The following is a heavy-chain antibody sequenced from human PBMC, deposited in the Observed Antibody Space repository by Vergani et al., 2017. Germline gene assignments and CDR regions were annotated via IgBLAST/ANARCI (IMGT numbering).Heavy chain of an antibody. CDR1: GGSINPSSSF. CDR2: INYVGRT. D-gene: IGHD3-10*01. J-gene: IGHJ5*02. CDR3: ARTVALWFGETKDGGWFDP. V-gene: IGHV4-39*01. Sequence: QLQLQESGPGLVKPSETLSLICTVSGGSINPSSSFWGWIRQSPGKGLEWIGSINYVGRTYYIPSLQSRATAFVDTSKNQFYLNLTSVTAADTAVYYCARTVALWFGETKDGGWFDPWGQGTLVNVTS.